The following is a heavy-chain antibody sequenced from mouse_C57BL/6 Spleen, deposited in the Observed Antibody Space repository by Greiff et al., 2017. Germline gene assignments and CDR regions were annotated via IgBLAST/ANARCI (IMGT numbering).Heavy chain of an antibody. Sequence: VKLVESGGGLVQPGGSMKLSCVASGFTFSNYWMNWVRQSPETGLEWVAQIRLKSDNYATHYAESVKGRFTISRDDSKSSVYLQMNNLRAEDTGIYYCTVYYGNYGVDYWGQGTTLTVSS. CDR3: TVYYGNYGVDY. D-gene: IGHD2-1*01. CDR1: GFTFSNYW. V-gene: IGHV6-3*01. J-gene: IGHJ2*01. CDR2: IRLKSDNYAT.